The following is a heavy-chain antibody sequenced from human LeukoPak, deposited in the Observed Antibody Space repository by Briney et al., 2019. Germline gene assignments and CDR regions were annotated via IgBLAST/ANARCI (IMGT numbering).Heavy chain of an antibody. CDR3: AKDPQGD. CDR1: GFTFSNNA. D-gene: IGHD3-16*01. Sequence: GGSLRLSCAASGFTFSNNAMSWVRQAPGKGLEWVSAISGSGGSTYYADSVKGRFSISRDNSKNTLYLKMNSLRAGDTGVYYCAKDPQGDWGQGTLVTVSS. J-gene: IGHJ4*02. V-gene: IGHV3-23*01. CDR2: ISGSGGST.